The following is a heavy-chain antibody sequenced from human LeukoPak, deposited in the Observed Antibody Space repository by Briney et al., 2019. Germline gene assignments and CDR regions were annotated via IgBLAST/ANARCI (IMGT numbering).Heavy chain of an antibody. CDR2: ISGSGGST. Sequence: GGSLRLSCAASGFTFSSYGMSWVRQAPGKGLEWVSAISGSGGSTYYADSVKGRFTISRDNSKNTLYLQMNSLRAEDTAVYYCAKDDLMGDSSGYYTDFDYWGQGTLVTVSS. CDR1: GFTFSSYG. D-gene: IGHD3-22*01. CDR3: AKDDLMGDSSGYYTDFDY. J-gene: IGHJ4*02. V-gene: IGHV3-23*01.